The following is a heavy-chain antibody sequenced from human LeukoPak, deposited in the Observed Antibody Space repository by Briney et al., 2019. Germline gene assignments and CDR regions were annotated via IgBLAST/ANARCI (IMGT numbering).Heavy chain of an antibody. V-gene: IGHV4-59*12. D-gene: IGHD4-17*01. J-gene: IGHJ1*01. CDR1: GGSISSYY. Sequence: SETLSLTCTVSGGSISSYYWSWIRQPPGKGLEWIGYIYYSGSTYYNPSLKSRVTISVDTSKNQFSLKLSSVTAADTAVYYCARNHGDHGAEYFQHWGQGTLVTVSS. CDR2: IYYSGST. CDR3: ARNHGDHGAEYFQH.